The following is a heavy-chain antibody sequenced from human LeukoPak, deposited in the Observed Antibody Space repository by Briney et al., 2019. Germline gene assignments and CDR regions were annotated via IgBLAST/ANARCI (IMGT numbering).Heavy chain of an antibody. J-gene: IGHJ6*03. V-gene: IGHV1-18*01. D-gene: IGHD6-13*01. CDR1: GYTFTSYG. CDR2: ISAYNGNT. Sequence: ASVKVSCKASGYTFTSYGISWVRQAPGQGLEWMGWISAYNGNTNYAQKLQGRVTMTTDTSTSTAYMELRSLRSDDTAVYYCARGSSSWYWGGNYYYYYMDVWGKGTTVTISS. CDR3: ARGSSSWYWGGNYYYYYMDV.